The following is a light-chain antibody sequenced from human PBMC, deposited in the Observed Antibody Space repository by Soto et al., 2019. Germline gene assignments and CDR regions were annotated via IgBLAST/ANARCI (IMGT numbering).Light chain of an antibody. CDR1: SSDVGAYNY. Sequence: QSALTQPASVSGSPGQSVAISCTGTSSDVGAYNYISWYQQHPGKAPKLLLSEVSNRPSGVSDRFSGSKSGNTASLTISGLQAEDEADYYCSSYTAYTTYVFGTGTKVTVL. CDR2: EVS. J-gene: IGLJ1*01. CDR3: SSYTAYTTYV. V-gene: IGLV2-14*01.